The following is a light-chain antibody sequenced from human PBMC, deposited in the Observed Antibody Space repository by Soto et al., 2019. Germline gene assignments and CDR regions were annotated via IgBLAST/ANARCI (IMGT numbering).Light chain of an antibody. CDR1: QNINSW. CDR2: KAS. J-gene: IGKJ1*01. Sequence: DIQMNQSPSTLSAYVGDRVTITCRASQNINSWLAWYQQKPGKAPKLLIHKASSLQSGVPSRFSGSGSGTEFTLTISSLDPDDFATYYCQQYNGYGRFGQGTKVDI. CDR3: QQYNGYGR. V-gene: IGKV1-5*03.